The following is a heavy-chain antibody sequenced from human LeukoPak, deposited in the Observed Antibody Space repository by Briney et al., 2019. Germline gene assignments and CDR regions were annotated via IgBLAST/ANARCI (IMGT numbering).Heavy chain of an antibody. D-gene: IGHD2-15*01. CDR3: ARQDGGGYCSGGSCSYQYYFDY. Sequence: PGGSLRLSCAASGFTFSSYSMNWVRQAPGKGLEWVSSISSSSSYIYYADSVKGRFTISRDNAENSLYLQMNSLRAEDTAAYYCARQDGGGYCSGGSCSYQYYFDYWGQGTLVTVSS. V-gene: IGHV3-21*01. J-gene: IGHJ4*02. CDR2: ISSSSSYI. CDR1: GFTFSSYS.